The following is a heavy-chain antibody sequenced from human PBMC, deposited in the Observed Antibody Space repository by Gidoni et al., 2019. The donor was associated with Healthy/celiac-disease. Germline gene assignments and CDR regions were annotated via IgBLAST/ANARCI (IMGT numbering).Heavy chain of an antibody. CDR3: ARQQFGASVLT. CDR2: IYYSGST. Sequence: QLQLQESGPGLVKPSETLSLTCTLSGGSISSSRYYWVWIRQPPGKGLAWIGSIYYSGSTYYNPALKSRVTIYVDTSKNQFSLKLSSVTAAETAVYDCARQQFGASVLTWGQGTLVTVSS. CDR1: GGSISSSRYY. J-gene: IGHJ4*02. D-gene: IGHD2-8*01. V-gene: IGHV4-39*01.